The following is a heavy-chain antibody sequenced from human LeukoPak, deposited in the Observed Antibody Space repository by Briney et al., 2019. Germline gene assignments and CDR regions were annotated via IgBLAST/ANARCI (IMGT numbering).Heavy chain of an antibody. Sequence: PGGSLRLPCAASGFTFSSYGMHWVRQAPGKGLEWVAVISYDGSNKYYADSVKGRFTISRDNSKNTLYLQMNSLRAEDTAVYYCAKDRSITILRYYFDYWGQGTLVTVSS. CDR2: ISYDGSNK. CDR3: AKDRSITILRYYFDY. V-gene: IGHV3-30*18. CDR1: GFTFSSYG. J-gene: IGHJ4*02. D-gene: IGHD3-9*01.